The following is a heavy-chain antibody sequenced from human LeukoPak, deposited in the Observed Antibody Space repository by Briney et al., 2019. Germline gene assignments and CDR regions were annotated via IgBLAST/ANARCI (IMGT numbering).Heavy chain of an antibody. CDR2: INPNSGGT. J-gene: IGHJ4*02. Sequence: GASVKVSCKASGYTFTGYYMHWVRQAPGQGLEWMGWINPNSGGTNYAQEFQGRVTMTRDTSISTAYMELSRLRSDDTAVYYCARGYYDIGFDYWGQGTLVTVSS. CDR3: ARGYYDIGFDY. V-gene: IGHV1-2*02. D-gene: IGHD3-22*01. CDR1: GYTFTGYY.